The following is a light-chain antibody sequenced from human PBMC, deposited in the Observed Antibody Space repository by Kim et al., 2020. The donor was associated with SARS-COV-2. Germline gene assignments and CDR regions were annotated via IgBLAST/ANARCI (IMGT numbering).Light chain of an antibody. V-gene: IGKV3-15*01. CDR1: RNSGTH. CDR3: QQYRTSPQT. Sequence: ASPGASATPSCRGTRNSGTHLAWYQRKPGQAPRLVIFAASSRATAFPARFSGSGSGTDFTLTIDSLQSEDFAVYYCQQYRTSPQTFGRGTRVDIK. J-gene: IGKJ1*01. CDR2: AAS.